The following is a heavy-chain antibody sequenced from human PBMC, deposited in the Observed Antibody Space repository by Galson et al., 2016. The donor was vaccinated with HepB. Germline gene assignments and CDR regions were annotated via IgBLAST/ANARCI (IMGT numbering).Heavy chain of an antibody. CDR3: ARLPKTGAYFDP. CDR2: IYSTGST. CDR1: GGSVDNCY. V-gene: IGHV4-59*02. J-gene: IGHJ5*02. D-gene: IGHD3-10*01. Sequence: SETLSLTCTVSGGSVDNCYWSWIRQPPGKELQYIGRIYSTGSTEYNPSLKGRLTISVDTSKAQFSLKLTSMTAADTAGYYCARLPKTGAYFDPWGQGTLVTVSS.